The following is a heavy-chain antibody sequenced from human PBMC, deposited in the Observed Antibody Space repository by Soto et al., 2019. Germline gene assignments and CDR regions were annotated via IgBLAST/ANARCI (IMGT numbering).Heavy chain of an antibody. V-gene: IGHV4-61*01. D-gene: IGHD3-3*01. Sequence: KTSETLSLTCAASGPSVNSDNWWSWVRQPPGKGLEWIGYIYYSGSTNYNPSLKSRVTISVDTSKNQFSLKLSSVTAADTAVYYCARGATIFGVVSNYYGMDVWGQGTTVTVSS. CDR3: ARGATIFGVVSNYYGMDV. CDR1: GPSVNSDNW. CDR2: IYYSGST. J-gene: IGHJ6*02.